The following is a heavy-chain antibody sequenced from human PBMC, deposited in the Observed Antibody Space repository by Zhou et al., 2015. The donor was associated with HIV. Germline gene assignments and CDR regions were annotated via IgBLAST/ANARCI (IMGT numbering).Heavy chain of an antibody. Sequence: QMQLVQSGPEVKKPGTSVKVSCKASGFTFTSSAVQWVRQARGQRLEWIGWIVVGSGNTNYAQKFQERVTITRDMSTSTAYMELSSLRSEDTAVYYCAADNEITFGGVTTSPSDYWGQGTLVTVSS. CDR1: GFTFTSSA. CDR3: AADNEITFGGVTTSPSDY. V-gene: IGHV1-58*01. J-gene: IGHJ4*02. CDR2: IVVGSGNT. D-gene: IGHD3-16*01.